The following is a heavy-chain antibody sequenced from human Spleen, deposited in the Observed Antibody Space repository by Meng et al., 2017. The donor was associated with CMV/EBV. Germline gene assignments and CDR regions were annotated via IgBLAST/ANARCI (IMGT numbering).Heavy chain of an antibody. CDR3: ARADRLFVVGLFDY. CDR2: INWNGGST. Sequence: LSLTCAASGFTFDDYGMSWVRQAPGKGLEWVSGINWNGGSTGYVDSVKGRFTISRDNAKNSLYLQMNSLRAEDTALYYCARADRLFVVGLFDYWGQGTLVTVSS. J-gene: IGHJ4*02. V-gene: IGHV3-20*04. CDR1: GFTFDDYG. D-gene: IGHD2-21*01.